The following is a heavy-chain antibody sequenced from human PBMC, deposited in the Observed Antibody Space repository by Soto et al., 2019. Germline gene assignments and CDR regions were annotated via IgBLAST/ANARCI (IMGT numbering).Heavy chain of an antibody. D-gene: IGHD1-1*01. CDR1: GFPFSSYA. CDR2: ISVSGDST. V-gene: IGHV3-23*01. J-gene: IGHJ4*02. Sequence: GGSLRLSCASSGFPFSSYAMSWVRQAPGKGLEWVSGISVSGDSTYYAGSVKGRFTISRDNSKSTLYLQMNSLRAEDTAVYYYAKLERLYAYYFDYLGQGTLVTVSS. CDR3: AKLERLYAYYFDY.